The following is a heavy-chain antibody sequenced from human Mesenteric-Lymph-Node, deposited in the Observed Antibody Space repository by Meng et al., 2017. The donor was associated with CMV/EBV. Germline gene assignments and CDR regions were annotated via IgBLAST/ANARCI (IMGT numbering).Heavy chain of an antibody. CDR2: ISYSGST. D-gene: IGHD1-26*01. CDR3: ARGQVGATTLFDY. V-gene: IGHV4-61*08. CDR1: GASVTSDGYY. Sequence: SGASVTSDGYYRNWIRQPPGKGLEWIGYISYSGSTNYNSSLRSRVTISLDTSKNQFSLKLTSVTGADMAFYYCARGQVGATTLFDYWGQGTLVTVSS. J-gene: IGHJ4*02.